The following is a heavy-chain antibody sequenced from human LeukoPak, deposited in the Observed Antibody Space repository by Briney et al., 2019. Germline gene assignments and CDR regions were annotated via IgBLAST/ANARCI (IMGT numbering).Heavy chain of an antibody. J-gene: IGHJ4*02. D-gene: IGHD3-10*01. CDR2: ISSSGSTI. CDR1: GFTFSSYA. CDR3: ARDLLAGSGSYYNGGPDY. Sequence: PGGSLRLSCAASGFTFSSYAMSWVRQAPGKGLEWVSYISSSGSTIYYADSVKGRFTISRDNAKNSLYLQMNSLRAEDTAVYYCARDLLAGSGSYYNGGPDYWGQGTLVTVSS. V-gene: IGHV3-48*04.